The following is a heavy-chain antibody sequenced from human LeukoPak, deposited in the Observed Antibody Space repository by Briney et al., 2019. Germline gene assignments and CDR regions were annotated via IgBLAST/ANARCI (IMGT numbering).Heavy chain of an antibody. CDR1: GFTFSSYE. Sequence: GGSLRLSCAASGFTFSSYEMNWVRQAPGKGLEWVSYISSSGSTIYYADSVKGRFTISRDNAENSLYLQMNSLRAEDTAIYYCAKNGDRGAYCSGGSCYPYYYYNMDVWGKGTTVTISS. J-gene: IGHJ6*03. CDR2: ISSSGSTI. CDR3: AKNGDRGAYCSGGSCYPYYYYNMDV. V-gene: IGHV3-48*03. D-gene: IGHD2-15*01.